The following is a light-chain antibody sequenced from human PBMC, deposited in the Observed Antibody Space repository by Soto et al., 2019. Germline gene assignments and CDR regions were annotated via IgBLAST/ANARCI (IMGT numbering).Light chain of an antibody. Sequence: DIQMTQSPSSLSASVGDRVTITCRASQSISSYLNWYQQKPGKAPKLLIYAASSLQSGVPSRFSGSGSGTEFTLTISSLQPEDFETYYCQHSYSTPFTFGQGTKVEIK. CDR1: QSISSY. CDR2: AAS. V-gene: IGKV1-39*01. J-gene: IGKJ1*01. CDR3: QHSYSTPFT.